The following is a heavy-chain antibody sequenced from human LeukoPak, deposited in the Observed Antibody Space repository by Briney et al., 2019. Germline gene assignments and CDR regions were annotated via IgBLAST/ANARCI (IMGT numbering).Heavy chain of an antibody. J-gene: IGHJ6*02. Sequence: GGSLRLSCAASGCTFSDYYMGWIRQAPGKGLEWVSYISSSGSTIYYADSVKGRFTISRDNAKNSLYLQMNSLRAEDTAVYYCARAAAAAGTYYYGMDVWGQGTTVTVSS. V-gene: IGHV3-11*01. CDR3: ARAAAAAGTYYYGMDV. CDR2: ISSSGSTI. CDR1: GCTFSDYY. D-gene: IGHD6-13*01.